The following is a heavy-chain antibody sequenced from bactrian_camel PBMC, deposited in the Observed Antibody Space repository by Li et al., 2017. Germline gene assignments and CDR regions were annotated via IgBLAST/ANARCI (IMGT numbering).Heavy chain of an antibody. Sequence: QVQLVESGGGSVQAGGSLRLSCAWSGYTESTYCMGWWRQAPGSEREGIASIASDGVTSYADSVKGRFTISADNAKNTLYLQMNNLQPEDTAVYYCAAEWFECYSGFFKFRSWAGYWGQGTQVTVS. CDR2: IASDGVT. CDR3: AAEWFECYSGFFKFRSWAGY. D-gene: IGHD3*01. J-gene: IGHJ6*01. V-gene: IGHV3S53*01. CDR1: GYTESTYC.